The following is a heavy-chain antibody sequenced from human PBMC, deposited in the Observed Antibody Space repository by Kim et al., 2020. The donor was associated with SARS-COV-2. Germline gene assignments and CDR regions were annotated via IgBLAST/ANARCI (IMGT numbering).Heavy chain of an antibody. Sequence: GASLKISCKGSGYSFTSYWIGWVRQMPGKGLEWMGIIYPGDSDTRYSPSFQGQVTISADKSISTAYLQWSSLKASDTAMYYCARVSGYCSGGSCYDFDYWGQGTLVTVSS. CDR1: GYSFTSYW. CDR2: IYPGDSDT. J-gene: IGHJ4*02. CDR3: ARVSGYCSGGSCYDFDY. V-gene: IGHV5-51*01. D-gene: IGHD2-15*01.